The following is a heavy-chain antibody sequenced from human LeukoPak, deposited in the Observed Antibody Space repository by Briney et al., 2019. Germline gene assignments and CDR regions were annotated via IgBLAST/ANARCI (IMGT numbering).Heavy chain of an antibody. J-gene: IGHJ4*02. CDR1: GGSVNGFY. CDR3: ARDYGGKFDY. V-gene: IGHV4-59*02. D-gene: IGHD4-23*01. CDR2: IRYSGST. Sequence: SETLSLTCTVSGGSVNGFYWSRIRQPPGKGLEWIGYIRYSGSTNYNPSLKSRVSISVDTSKNQFSLKLSSLTAADTAVYYCARDYGGKFDYWGQGTLVTVSS.